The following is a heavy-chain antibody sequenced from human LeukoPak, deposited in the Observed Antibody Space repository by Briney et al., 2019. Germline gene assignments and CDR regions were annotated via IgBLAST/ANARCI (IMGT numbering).Heavy chain of an antibody. J-gene: IGHJ6*03. CDR2: ISGSGGST. CDR1: GFTFSSYG. V-gene: IGHV3-23*01. Sequence: GGSLRLSCAASGFTFSSYGMSWVRQAPGKGLEWVSAISGSGGSTYYADSVKGRFTISRDNSKNTLYLQMNSLRAEDTAVYYCAKGVVRGVLHYYYYYMDVWGKGTTVTISS. CDR3: AKGVVRGVLHYYYYYMDV. D-gene: IGHD3-10*01.